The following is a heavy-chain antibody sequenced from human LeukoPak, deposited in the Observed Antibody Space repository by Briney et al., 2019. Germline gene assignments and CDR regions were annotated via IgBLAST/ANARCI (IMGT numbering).Heavy chain of an antibody. CDR1: GGSISNSDYL. V-gene: IGHV4-39*01. Sequence: SETLSLTCTVSGGSISNSDYLWAWVRQPPGKGLEWIGDFYYNGVTSYDPSLKSRVTISVDTSKNQFSLNLTSVTAADAAVYHCVRRNYVSGRIDPWGQGTLVTVSS. D-gene: IGHD3-16*01. CDR3: VRRNYVSGRIDP. CDR2: FYYNGVT. J-gene: IGHJ5*02.